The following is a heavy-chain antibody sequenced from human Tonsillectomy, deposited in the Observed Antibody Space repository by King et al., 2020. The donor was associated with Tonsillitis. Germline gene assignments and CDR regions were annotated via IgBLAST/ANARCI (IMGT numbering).Heavy chain of an antibody. CDR2: INPSGTGT. J-gene: IGHJ2*01. V-gene: IGHV1-46*01. CDR3: AREGGSFRHFDL. CDR1: GYSFTNYY. D-gene: IGHD2/OR15-2a*01. Sequence: VQLVESGAEVKEPGASLKVSCKASGYSFTNYYMHWVRQAPGQRLEGMGLINPSGTGTGYAQNFQGRITMTRDMSTGTDYMELSSLRSDDTAVYYCAREGGSFRHFDLWGRGTLVTVSS.